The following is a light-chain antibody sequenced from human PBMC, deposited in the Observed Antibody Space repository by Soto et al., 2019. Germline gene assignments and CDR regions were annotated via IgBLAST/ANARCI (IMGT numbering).Light chain of an antibody. J-gene: IGLJ1*01. CDR2: DVS. V-gene: IGLV2-14*01. CDR3: SSYTSSSPYV. CDR1: SSDVGGYNY. Sequence: QSVLTQPTSVSGSPGQSITISCTGTSSDVGGYNYVSWYQQHPGNAPKLMIYDVSNRPSGVSNRFSGSKSGNTASLTISGLRAEDEADYYCSSYTSSSPYVFGTVTKVTVL.